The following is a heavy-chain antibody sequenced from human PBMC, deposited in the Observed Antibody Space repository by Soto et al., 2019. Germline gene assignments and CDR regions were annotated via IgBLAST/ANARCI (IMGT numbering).Heavy chain of an antibody. Sequence: QVQLVQSGAEVKKPGASVKVSCKASGYTFTSYYMHWVRQAPGQGLEWMGIINPSGGSTSYAQKFQGRVTMTRDTSTSTVYMELSSLRSEDTAVYYCAGAGTSRYFDWSFDYWGQGTLVTVSS. CDR3: AGAGTSRYFDWSFDY. V-gene: IGHV1-46*01. CDR1: GYTFTSYY. CDR2: INPSGGST. D-gene: IGHD3-9*01. J-gene: IGHJ4*02.